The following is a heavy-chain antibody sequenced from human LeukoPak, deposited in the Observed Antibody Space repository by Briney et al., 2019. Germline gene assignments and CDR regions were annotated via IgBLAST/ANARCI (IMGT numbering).Heavy chain of an antibody. J-gene: IGHJ4*02. D-gene: IGHD3-10*01. V-gene: IGHV3-33*01. Sequence: GGSLRLSCAASGFTFSSYGMHWVRQAPGKGLAWVAVIWYDGSNKYYADSVKGRFTISRDNSKNTLYLQMNSLRAEDTAVYDCARDALRYYYGSGSFPLCWGQGTLVTVSS. CDR3: ARDALRYYYGSGSFPLC. CDR2: IWYDGSNK. CDR1: GFTFSSYG.